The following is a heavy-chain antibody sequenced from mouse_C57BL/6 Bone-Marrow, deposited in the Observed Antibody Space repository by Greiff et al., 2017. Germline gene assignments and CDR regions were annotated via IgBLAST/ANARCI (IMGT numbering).Heavy chain of an antibody. CDR2: IYPSDSET. Sequence: VQLQQPGAELVRPGSSVKLSCKASGYTFTSYWMDWVKQRPGQGLEWIGNIYPSDSETHYNQKFKDKATLTVDKSSSTAYMQLGSLTSEDSAVYYCARFDDGYSYYAMDYWGQGTSVTVSS. J-gene: IGHJ4*01. D-gene: IGHD2-3*01. CDR3: ARFDDGYSYYAMDY. CDR1: GYTFTSYW. V-gene: IGHV1-61*01.